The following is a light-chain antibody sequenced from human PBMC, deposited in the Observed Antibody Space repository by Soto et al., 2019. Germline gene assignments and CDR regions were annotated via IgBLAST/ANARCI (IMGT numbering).Light chain of an antibody. CDR3: QQYSTYTPRT. CDR1: QTIRGY. Sequence: DSQMPQSPSTLSASVGDRVTITCRASQTIRGYLAWYQQKPGKAPKLLIYAASTLQSGVPSRFSGSGSGTEFTLTISSLQPDDFATYYCQQYSTYTPRTFGQGTKVDIK. J-gene: IGKJ1*01. V-gene: IGKV1-5*01. CDR2: AAS.